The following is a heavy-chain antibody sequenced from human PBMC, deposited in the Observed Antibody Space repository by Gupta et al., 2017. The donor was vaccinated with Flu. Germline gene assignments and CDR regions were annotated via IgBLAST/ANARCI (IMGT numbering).Heavy chain of an antibody. J-gene: IGHJ5*02. V-gene: IGHV3-74*03. Sequence: DTGRTEYADSVKGRFTISRDNAKNTLYLQMNSLRAEDTAMYYCARVDDGRGYNWFDPWGQGTLVTVSA. CDR2: DTGRT. CDR3: ARVDDGRGYNWFDP. D-gene: IGHD3-22*01.